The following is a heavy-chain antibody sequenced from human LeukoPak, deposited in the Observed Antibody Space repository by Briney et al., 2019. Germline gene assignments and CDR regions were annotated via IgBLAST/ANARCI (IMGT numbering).Heavy chain of an antibody. CDR1: GFTFRRYW. Sequence: GGSLRLSCAASGFTFRRYWMSWARQASGKGLEWVANIKQDGSEKYYVDSVKGRFTISKDNAKNSLYLQMNSLRAEDTAVYYCVGLGENYWGQGTLVTVSS. J-gene: IGHJ4*02. V-gene: IGHV3-7*02. CDR2: IKQDGSEK. D-gene: IGHD3-10*01. CDR3: VGLGENY.